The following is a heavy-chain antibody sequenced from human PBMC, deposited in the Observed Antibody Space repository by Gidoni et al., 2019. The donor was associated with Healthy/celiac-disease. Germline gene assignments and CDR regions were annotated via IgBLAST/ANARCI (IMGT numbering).Heavy chain of an antibody. J-gene: IGHJ4*02. Sequence: QLQLQESGPGLVKPSETLSLTCTVSGGSISSSSYYWGWLRPPPGKGLEWIGSIYYSGSTYYNPSLKSRVTISVDTSKNQFSLKLSSVTAADTAVYYCAREENDRSLNIVLMVDWGQGTLVTVSS. D-gene: IGHD2-8*01. V-gene: IGHV4-39*02. CDR3: AREENDRSLNIVLMVD. CDR2: IYYSGST. CDR1: GGSISSSSYY.